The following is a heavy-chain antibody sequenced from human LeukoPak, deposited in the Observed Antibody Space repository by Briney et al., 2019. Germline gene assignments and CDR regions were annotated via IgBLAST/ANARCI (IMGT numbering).Heavy chain of an antibody. CDR2: IIPIFGTA. V-gene: IGHV1-69*13. J-gene: IGHJ4*02. Sequence: ASVKVSCKASGGTFSSYAISWVRQAPGQGLEWMGGIIPIFGTANYAQKFQGRVTITADESTSTAYMELSSLRSEDTAVYYCAFLGAINGNGPYNFDYWGQGTLVTVSS. CDR1: GGTFSSYA. D-gene: IGHD1-26*01. CDR3: AFLGAINGNGPYNFDY.